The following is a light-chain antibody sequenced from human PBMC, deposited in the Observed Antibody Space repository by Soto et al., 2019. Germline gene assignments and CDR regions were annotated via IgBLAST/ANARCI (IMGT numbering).Light chain of an antibody. CDR1: SSDVGGYIY. Sequence: QSVLTQPASVSGSPGQSITISCTGTSSDVGGYIYVSWFQQHPGTAPKLVIYEVDKRPSGVSNRISGSKSGNTASLTISGLQAEDEADYYCCSYTSSGAYVVFGGGTKLTVL. CDR3: CSYTSSGAYVV. J-gene: IGLJ2*01. V-gene: IGLV2-14*01. CDR2: EVD.